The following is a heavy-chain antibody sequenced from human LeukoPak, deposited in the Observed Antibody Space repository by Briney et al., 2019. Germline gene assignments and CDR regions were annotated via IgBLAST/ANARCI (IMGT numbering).Heavy chain of an antibody. D-gene: IGHD1-20*01. CDR1: GGTFSSYA. V-gene: IGHV1-69*05. Sequence: SVKVSCKASGGTFSSYAISWVRQAPGQGLELMGGIIPIFGTANYAQKFQGRVTITTDESTSTAYMELSSLRPEDTAVYYCARSGLITGTDGYFDYWGQGTLVTVSS. CDR3: ARSGLITGTDGYFDY. J-gene: IGHJ4*02. CDR2: IIPIFGTA.